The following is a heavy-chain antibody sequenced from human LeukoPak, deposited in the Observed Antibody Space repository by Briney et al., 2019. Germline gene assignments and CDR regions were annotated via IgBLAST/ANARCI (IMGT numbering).Heavy chain of an antibody. CDR1: PYSITSGYY. CDR3: ARPRAGPTEGFDY. Sequence: KPPETLSLTSAVSPYSITSGYYWGWIPHTPGKALEWIGSIYYTGITYYNPSLKSRVTISVDTSKNQFSLKLSSVTTADTAVYYCARPRAGPTEGFDYWGRGTLVTVSS. CDR2: IYYTGIT. D-gene: IGHD2-21*02. V-gene: IGHV4-38-2*01. J-gene: IGHJ4*02.